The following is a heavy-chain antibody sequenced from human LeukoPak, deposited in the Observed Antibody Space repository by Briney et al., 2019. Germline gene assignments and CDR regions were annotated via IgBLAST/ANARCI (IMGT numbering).Heavy chain of an antibody. CDR2: IKQDGSEK. CDR1: GFTFSSYW. V-gene: IGHV3-7*03. D-gene: IGHD5-24*01. Sequence: GGSLRLSCAASGFTFSSYWMSWVRQAPGKGLEWVANIKQDGSEKYYVDSVKGRFTISRDNSKNTLFLQMNSLRAEDTAVYFCAKTVMDTTYYDSWGQGTLVTVSS. CDR3: AKTVMDTTYYDS. J-gene: IGHJ4*02.